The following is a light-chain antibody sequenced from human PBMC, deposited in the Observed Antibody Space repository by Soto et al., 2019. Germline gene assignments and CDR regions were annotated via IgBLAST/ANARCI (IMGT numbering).Light chain of an antibody. CDR1: QSISSY. J-gene: IGKJ4*01. CDR2: AAS. Sequence: DIQMTQSPSSLSASVGDRVTITCRASQSISSYLNWYQQKQGKAPKILIYAASSLQSGVPSRFSGSGSGTDFTLTISSLQPEDFATYYWQQSYTTPLTFGGRTKVEIK. V-gene: IGKV1-39*01. CDR3: QQSYTTPLT.